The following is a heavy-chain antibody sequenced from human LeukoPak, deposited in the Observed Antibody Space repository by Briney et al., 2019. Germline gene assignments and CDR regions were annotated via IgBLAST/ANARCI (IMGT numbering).Heavy chain of an antibody. CDR2: IKQDGSEK. CDR3: AAGGRYSSGWWDYFDY. V-gene: IGHV3-7*03. CDR1: GFTFSSYW. D-gene: IGHD6-19*01. J-gene: IGHJ4*02. Sequence: GGSLRLSCAASGFTFSSYWMSWVRQAPGKGLEWVANIKQDGSEKYYVDSVKSRFTISRDNAKNSLYLQMNSLRAEDTAVYYCAAGGRYSSGWWDYFDYWGQGTLVTVSS.